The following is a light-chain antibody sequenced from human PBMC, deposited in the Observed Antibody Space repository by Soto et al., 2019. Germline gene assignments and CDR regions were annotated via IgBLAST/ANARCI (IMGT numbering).Light chain of an antibody. CDR2: GAS. V-gene: IGKV3-15*01. J-gene: IGKJ2*01. CDR1: QVVGSN. Sequence: EIVLTQSPATLSVSPGERATLSCRASQVVGSNLAWYQQKSGQAPRLLIYGASARATGIPARFSGSGSGTEFTLTISSLQSEDFAVYYCQQYNKWPPVTFGQGTQLEIK. CDR3: QQYNKWPPVT.